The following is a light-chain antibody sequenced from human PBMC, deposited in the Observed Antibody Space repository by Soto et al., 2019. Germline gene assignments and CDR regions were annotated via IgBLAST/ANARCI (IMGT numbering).Light chain of an antibody. CDR2: DSP. V-gene: IGKV3-20*01. J-gene: IGKJ1*01. CDR1: QSVSSN. CDR3: QQYDISPWT. Sequence: ELVLTQSAGTLSWSAGERATLSWRASQSVSSNLAWYQQKPGQAPRLLIYDSPTRATGFPDRFSGSGSGTDFPLTIIRLEPEDFAVYYCQQYDISPWTFGQGTKV.